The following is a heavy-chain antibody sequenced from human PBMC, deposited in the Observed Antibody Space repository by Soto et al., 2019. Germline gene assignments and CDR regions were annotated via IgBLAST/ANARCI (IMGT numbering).Heavy chain of an antibody. CDR1: GCSISSSSYY. CDR2: IYYSGST. J-gene: IGHJ5*02. CDR3: ARHERVPAAMIAPNWLDP. Sequence: SETLSLTCTVSGCSISSSSYYWGWIRQPPGKGLEWIGSIYYSGSTYYNPSLKSRVTISVDTSKNQFSLKLSSVTAADTAVYYCARHERVPAAMIAPNWLDPWGQGTLVTVSS. D-gene: IGHD2-2*01. V-gene: IGHV4-39*01.